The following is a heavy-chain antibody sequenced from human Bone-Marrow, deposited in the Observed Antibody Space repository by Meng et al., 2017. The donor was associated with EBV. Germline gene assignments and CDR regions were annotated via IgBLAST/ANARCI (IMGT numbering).Heavy chain of an antibody. V-gene: IGHV4-30-2*01. CDR3: ARVRGSDYTDYSLDY. CDR1: GASINSGDDS. CDR2: IYHSGST. J-gene: IGHJ4*02. Sequence: QLQLQESGLGLGKATTTRAPSCAVSGASINSGDDSWTWIRQPPGRGPEWIGYIYHSGSTHYNPSLKSRVTISVDRSKNQFSLQLTSVTAADTAVYFCARVRGSDYTDYSLDYWGQGTLVTVSS. D-gene: IGHD4-11*01.